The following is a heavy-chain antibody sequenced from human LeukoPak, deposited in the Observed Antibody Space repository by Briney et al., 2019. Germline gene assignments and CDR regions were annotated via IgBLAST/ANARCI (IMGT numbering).Heavy chain of an antibody. Sequence: SETLSLTCTVSGGSISSSSYYWSWIRQPPGKGLEWIGYIYYSRSTNYNPSLKSRVTISVDTSKNQFSLKLSSVTAADTAVYYCARDHYDSSGPTTKNWFDPWGQGTLVTVSS. CDR1: GGSISSSSYY. CDR2: IYYSRST. CDR3: ARDHYDSSGPTTKNWFDP. D-gene: IGHD3-22*01. V-gene: IGHV4-61*01. J-gene: IGHJ5*02.